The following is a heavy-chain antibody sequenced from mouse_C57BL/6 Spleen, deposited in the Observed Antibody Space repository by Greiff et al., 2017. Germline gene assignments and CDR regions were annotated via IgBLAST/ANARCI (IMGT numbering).Heavy chain of an antibody. Sequence: VKLQQPGAELVKPGASVKLSCKASGYTFTSYWMQWVKQRPGQGLEWIGEIDPSDSYTNYNQKFKGKATLTVDTSSSTAYMQLSSLTSEDSAVYYCARANWDPFDYWGQGTTLTVSS. CDR2: IDPSDSYT. J-gene: IGHJ2*01. D-gene: IGHD4-1*01. V-gene: IGHV1-50*01. CDR1: GYTFTSYW. CDR3: ARANWDPFDY.